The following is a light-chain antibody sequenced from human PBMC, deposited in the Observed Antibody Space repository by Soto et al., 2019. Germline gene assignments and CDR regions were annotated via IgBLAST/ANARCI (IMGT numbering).Light chain of an antibody. CDR3: SSYISSSTPDV. CDR1: RSDVGGYNF. CDR2: NVS. V-gene: IGLV2-14*01. J-gene: IGLJ1*01. Sequence: QSVLTQPASVSGSPGQSITISCTGTRSDVGGYNFVSWYQQHPGKAPKLLIYNVSNRPSEVSNRFSGSRSGNTASLTISGLLAEDEADYYCSSYISSSTPDVCGSGTKLTVL.